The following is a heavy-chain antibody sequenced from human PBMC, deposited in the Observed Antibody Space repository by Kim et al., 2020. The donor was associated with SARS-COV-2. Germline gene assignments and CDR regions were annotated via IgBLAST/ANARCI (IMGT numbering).Heavy chain of an antibody. CDR3: ARARSGGYYPSDAFDI. V-gene: IGHV3-23*01. D-gene: IGHD3-22*01. CDR1: GFTFSSSA. CDR2: ISGSGGNT. Sequence: GGSLRLSCAASGFTFSSSAMSWVRQAPGKGLEWVSSISGSGGNTYYADSVKGRFTISRDNSKNTLYLQLNSLRAEDTAIYYCARARSGGYYPSDAFDIWGQGTMVTVSS. J-gene: IGHJ3*02.